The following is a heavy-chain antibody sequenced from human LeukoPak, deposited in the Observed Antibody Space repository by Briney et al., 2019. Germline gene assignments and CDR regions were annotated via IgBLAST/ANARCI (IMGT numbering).Heavy chain of an antibody. V-gene: IGHV3-33*01. CDR2: IWYDGSNI. J-gene: IGHJ4*02. CDR3: ARGAGYNYPYYFDY. D-gene: IGHD5-24*01. Sequence: GGSLRLSCAASGFTFSTFGMHWVRQAPGKGLEWVAIIWYDGSNIHYADSVKGRFTISRDNSKSTLYLQMNSLRAEDTAVYYCARGAGYNYPYYFDYWGQGTLVTVSS. CDR1: GFTFSTFG.